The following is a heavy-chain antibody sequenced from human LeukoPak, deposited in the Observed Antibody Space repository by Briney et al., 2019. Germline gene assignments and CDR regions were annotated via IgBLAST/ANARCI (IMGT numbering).Heavy chain of an antibody. CDR3: ARGITGKYYDYVWGSYRRAVRAQSFDY. V-gene: IGHV4-59*12. CDR1: GGSISSYY. J-gene: IGHJ4*02. D-gene: IGHD3-16*02. CDR2: IYYSGST. Sequence: SETLSLTCTVSGGSISSYYWSWIRQPPGKGLEWIGYIYYSGSTNYNPSLKSRVTISVDTSKNQFSLKLSSVTAADTAVYYCARGITGKYYDYVWGSYRRAVRAQSFDYWGQGTLVTVSS.